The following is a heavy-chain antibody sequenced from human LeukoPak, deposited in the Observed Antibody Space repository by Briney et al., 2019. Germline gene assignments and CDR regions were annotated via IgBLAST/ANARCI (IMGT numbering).Heavy chain of an antibody. V-gene: IGHV3-9*01. Sequence: GGSLRLSCEASGFNFNTYSMAWVRQAPGKGLEWVSGISWNSGSIGYADSVKGRFTISRDNAKNSLYLQMNSLRAEDTALYYCAKSSGWSFDYWGQGTLVTVSS. J-gene: IGHJ4*02. CDR1: GFNFNTYS. CDR2: ISWNSGSI. D-gene: IGHD6-19*01. CDR3: AKSSGWSFDY.